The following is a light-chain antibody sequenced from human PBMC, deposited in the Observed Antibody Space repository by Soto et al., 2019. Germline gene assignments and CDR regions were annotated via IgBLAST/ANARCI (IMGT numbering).Light chain of an antibody. J-gene: IGLJ1*01. CDR3: CSHAGSSNYV. CDR2: EAS. Sequence: QSALTQPASVSGSPGQSITISCTGTSSDVGSRNLVSWYQQYPGKAPKLITFEASKRPSGVSNRFSGSKSGSTASLTISGLQAEDEADYYCCSHAGSSNYVFGTGTKVTVL. V-gene: IGLV2-23*01. CDR1: SSDVGSRNL.